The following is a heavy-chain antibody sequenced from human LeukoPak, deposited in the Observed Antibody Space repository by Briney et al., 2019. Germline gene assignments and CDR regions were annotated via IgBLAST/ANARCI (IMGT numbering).Heavy chain of an antibody. CDR3: ARQGSGWYYFDY. CDR2: IYYSGST. Sequence: SETLSLTCTVSGGSISSHYWSWIRQPPGKGLEWIGYIYYSGSTNYNPSLNSRATMSVDTSKHQFSLKLNFVTAADTAVYYCARQGSGWYYFDYWGQGTVVTVSS. CDR1: GGSISSHY. D-gene: IGHD6-19*01. J-gene: IGHJ4*02. V-gene: IGHV4-59*08.